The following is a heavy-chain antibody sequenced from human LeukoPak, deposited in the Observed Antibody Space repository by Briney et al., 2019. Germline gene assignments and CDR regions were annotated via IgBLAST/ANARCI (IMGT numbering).Heavy chain of an antibody. CDR3: ARNLGGYSYGGPSSFDY. D-gene: IGHD5-18*01. Sequence: GGSLRLSCAASGFTFSSYAMSWVRQTPGKGLEWVSAISGSGGSTYYADSVKGRFTISRDNSKNTLCLQMNSLRAEDTAVYYCARNLGGYSYGGPSSFDYWGQGTLVTVSS. V-gene: IGHV3-23*01. J-gene: IGHJ4*02. CDR1: GFTFSSYA. CDR2: ISGSGGST.